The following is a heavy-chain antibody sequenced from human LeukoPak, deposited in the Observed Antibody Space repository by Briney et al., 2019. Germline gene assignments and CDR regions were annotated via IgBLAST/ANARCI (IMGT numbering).Heavy chain of an antibody. J-gene: IGHJ4*02. CDR2: ISSNGGST. D-gene: IGHD1-26*01. CDR1: GFTFSSYA. V-gene: IGHV3-64*01. Sequence: GGSLRLSRAASGFTFSSYAMHWVRQAPGKGLEYVSAISSNGGSTYYANSVKGRFTISRDNSKNTLYLQMGSLRAEDMAVYYCARSTPRSGSYYDYWGQGTLVTVSS. CDR3: ARSTPRSGSYYDY.